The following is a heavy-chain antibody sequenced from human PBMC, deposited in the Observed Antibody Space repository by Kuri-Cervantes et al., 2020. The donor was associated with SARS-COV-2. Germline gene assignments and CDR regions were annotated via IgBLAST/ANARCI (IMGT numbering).Heavy chain of an antibody. D-gene: IGHD3-22*01. CDR1: GGTFSSYA. V-gene: IGHV1-69*06. CDR3: ARGSQYYYDSSGYYYVY. Sequence: SVKVSCKASGGTFSSYAISWVRQAPGQGLGWMGGIIPIFGTANYAQKFQGRVTITADKSTSTAYMELSSLRSEDTAVYYCARGSQYYYDSSGYYYVYWGQGTLVTVST. J-gene: IGHJ4*02. CDR2: IIPIFGTA.